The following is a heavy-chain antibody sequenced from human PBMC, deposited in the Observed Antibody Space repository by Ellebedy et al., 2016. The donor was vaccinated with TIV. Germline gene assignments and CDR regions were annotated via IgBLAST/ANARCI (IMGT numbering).Heavy chain of an antibody. CDR1: GGTFSSHA. CDR2: ISAYNGDT. V-gene: IGHV1-18*01. J-gene: IGHJ4*02. Sequence: ASVKVSCKASGGTFSSHAIDWVRQAPGQGLEWMGWISAYNGDTNYAQKFQGRVTMTTDTSASTAYMELRSLRSDDTAVYYCARKGPFGYDTSGFSDYWGQGTLVTVSS. CDR3: ARKGPFGYDTSGFSDY. D-gene: IGHD3-22*01.